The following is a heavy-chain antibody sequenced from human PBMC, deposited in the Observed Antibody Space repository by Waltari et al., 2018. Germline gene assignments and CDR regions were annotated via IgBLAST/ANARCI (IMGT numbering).Heavy chain of an antibody. V-gene: IGHV4-39*01. D-gene: IGHD1-26*01. CDR2: IYYSGST. CDR3: ASYYLLGELEGLGY. CDR1: GGSISSSSYY. Sequence: QLQLQESGPGLVKPSETLSLTCTVSGGSISSSSYYWGWIRQPPGKGLEWIGSIYYSGSTYYNPSLKSRVTISVDTSKNQFSLKLSSVTAADTAVYYCASYYLLGELEGLGYWGQGTLVTVSS. J-gene: IGHJ4*02.